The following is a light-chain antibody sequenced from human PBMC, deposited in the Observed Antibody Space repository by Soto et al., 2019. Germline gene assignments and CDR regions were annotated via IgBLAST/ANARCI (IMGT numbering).Light chain of an antibody. V-gene: IGLV2-14*01. J-gene: IGLJ2*01. CDR3: ASYTTTSTVL. Sequence: QSALTQPASVSGSPGRSLTISCTGTSSDVGGYNYVSWYQQYPGKAPKLIIYEVSNRPSGVSNRFSGSKSGSTASLTISGLQAEDEADYYCASYTTTSTVLFGGGTKLTVL. CDR2: EVS. CDR1: SSDVGGYNY.